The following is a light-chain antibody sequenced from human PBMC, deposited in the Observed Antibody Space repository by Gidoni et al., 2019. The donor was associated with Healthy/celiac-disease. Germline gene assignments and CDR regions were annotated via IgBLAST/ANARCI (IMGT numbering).Light chain of an antibody. CDR3: QQSYSTLT. Sequence: DIQMTQSPSSLSASVGDRVTITCRASQSISSYLNWYQQKPGKAPKLLIYAASSLQSGVPSMFSGSGSGTDFTLTISSLQPEDFATYYCQQSYSTLTFGGGTKVEIK. V-gene: IGKV1-39*01. J-gene: IGKJ4*01. CDR2: AAS. CDR1: QSISSY.